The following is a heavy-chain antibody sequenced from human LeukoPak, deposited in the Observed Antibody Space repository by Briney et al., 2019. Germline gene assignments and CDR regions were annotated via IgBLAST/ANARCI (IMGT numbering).Heavy chain of an antibody. J-gene: IGHJ4*02. CDR2: ISSSSRYI. CDR1: GCTFSSYS. V-gene: IGHV3-21*01. Sequence: GGSLRLSCAASGCTFSSYSMNWVRQAPGKGLEGVGAISSSSRYIYYADSVKGRFTISRDNAKNSLYLQVNSLRAEDAAVYYCATGGAVAGTYWGQGTLVTVSS. CDR3: ATGGAVAGTY. D-gene: IGHD6-19*01.